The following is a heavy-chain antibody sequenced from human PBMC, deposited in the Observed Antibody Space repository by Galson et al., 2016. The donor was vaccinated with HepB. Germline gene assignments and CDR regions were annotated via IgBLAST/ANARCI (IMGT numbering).Heavy chain of an antibody. Sequence: SVKVSCKASGYTFTCYGISWVRQAPGQGLEWMGWISAYNGNANYAQKLRGRVTMTPDTSTSTVYMELRSLRSDDTAVYYCARDAVSGNYYFLDYWGQGTLVTVSS. CDR2: ISAYNGNA. CDR3: ARDAVSGNYYFLDY. D-gene: IGHD1-26*01. CDR1: GYTFTCYG. V-gene: IGHV1-18*01. J-gene: IGHJ4*02.